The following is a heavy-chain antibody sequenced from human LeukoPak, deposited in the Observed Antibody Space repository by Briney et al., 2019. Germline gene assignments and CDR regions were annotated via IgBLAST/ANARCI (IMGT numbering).Heavy chain of an antibody. CDR3: AEDLTDYGDYVRIDY. CDR1: GFTFSNFA. Sequence: PGGSLRLSCAASGFTFSNFAMSWVRQAPGKGLEWVAVISYDGSNKYYADSVKGRFTISRDNSKNTLYLQMNSLRAEDTAVYYCAEDLTDYGDYVRIDYWGQGTLVTVSS. J-gene: IGHJ4*02. V-gene: IGHV3-30*18. D-gene: IGHD4-17*01. CDR2: ISYDGSNK.